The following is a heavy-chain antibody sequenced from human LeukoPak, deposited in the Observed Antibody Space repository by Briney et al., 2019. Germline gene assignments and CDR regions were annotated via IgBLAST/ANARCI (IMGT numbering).Heavy chain of an antibody. J-gene: IGHJ3*02. CDR1: GFTFSSYA. V-gene: IGHV3-23*01. CDR3: AKALLRHDAFDI. CDR2: ITGSGGST. D-gene: IGHD3-22*01. Sequence: PGGSLRLSCAASGFTFSSYAMSWVRQPPGKGLEWVSTITGSGGSTYYADSVKGRFTISRDSSKNTLYLQMNSLRAEDTAVYYCAKALLRHDAFDIWGQGTMVTVSS.